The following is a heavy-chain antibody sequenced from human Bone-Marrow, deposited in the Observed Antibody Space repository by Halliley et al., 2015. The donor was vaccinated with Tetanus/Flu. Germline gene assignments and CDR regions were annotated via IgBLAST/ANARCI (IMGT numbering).Heavy chain of an antibody. CDR1: GFIVSTKY. CDR3: ARDAPPGHRGNFGF. D-gene: IGHD3-10*01. CDR2: ISSGGTT. J-gene: IGHJ4*02. Sequence: SLRLSCTASGFIVSTKYMGWVRQAPGKGLEWVSVISSGGTTYYADSVKGRFTISRDISKNTLYLQMNSLRAGDTAVYYCARDAPPGHRGNFGFWGPGTPVPVSP. V-gene: IGHV3-53*01.